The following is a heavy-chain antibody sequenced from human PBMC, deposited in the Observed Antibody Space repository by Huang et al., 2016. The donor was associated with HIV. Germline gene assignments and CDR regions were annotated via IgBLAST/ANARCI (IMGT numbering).Heavy chain of an antibody. J-gene: IGHJ1*01. V-gene: IGHV3-33*08. CDR1: GFTFSRYG. CDR3: ALKGDSSGWEYFRH. Sequence: QVQLVESGGGVVQPGRSLRLSCAASGFTFSRYGMHWVRQAPGKGVEWVAVIWYDGSNKYYADSVKCRFTISRDNSKNTLYLQMNSLKTEDTAVYYCALKGDSSGWEYFRHWGQGTLVTVSS. D-gene: IGHD6-19*01. CDR2: IWYDGSNK.